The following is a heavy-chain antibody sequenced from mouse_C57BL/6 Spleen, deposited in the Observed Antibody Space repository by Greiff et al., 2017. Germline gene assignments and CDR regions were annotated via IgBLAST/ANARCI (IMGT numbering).Heavy chain of an antibody. Sequence: QVQLQESGPGLVAPSQSLSITCTVSGFSLTSYGVAWVRQPPGKGLEWLGVIWGGGSTTYYSALLSSLSISKDNSKSKVFLKMNSRQTDDTAMYYCAKRSDYDSYYAMDYWGQGTSVTVSS. V-gene: IGHV2-9*01. CDR2: IWGGGST. D-gene: IGHD2-13*01. J-gene: IGHJ4*01. CDR1: GFSLTSYG. CDR3: AKRSDYDSYYAMDY.